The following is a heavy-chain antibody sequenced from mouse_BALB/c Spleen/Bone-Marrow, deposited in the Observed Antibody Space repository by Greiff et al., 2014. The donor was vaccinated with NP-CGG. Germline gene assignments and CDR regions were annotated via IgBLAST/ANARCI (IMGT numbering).Heavy chain of an antibody. CDR3: ARVWYFDY. J-gene: IGHJ2*03. CDR2: INSNGGST. Sequence: EVQGVESGGGLVQPGGSLKLSCAASGFTFSSYGMSRVRQTPDKRLELVATINSNGGSTYYPDSVKGRFTISRDNAKNTLYLQMSSLKSEDTAMYYCARVWYFDYWGQGTSLTVSS. CDR1: GFTFSSYG. V-gene: IGHV5-6-3*01.